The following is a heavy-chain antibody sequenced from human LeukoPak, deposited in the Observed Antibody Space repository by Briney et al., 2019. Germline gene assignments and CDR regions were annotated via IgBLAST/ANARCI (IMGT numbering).Heavy chain of an antibody. J-gene: IGHJ4*02. Sequence: GGSLRLSCAASGFTFSSYGMHWVRQAPGKGLEWVAFIRYDGSNRYYADSVKGRFTISRDNFKNTLYLHMNSLRAEDTAVYYCASDYVWGSYRRLDYWGQGTLVTVSS. CDR1: GFTFSSYG. V-gene: IGHV3-30*02. D-gene: IGHD3-16*02. CDR3: ASDYVWGSYRRLDY. CDR2: IRYDGSNR.